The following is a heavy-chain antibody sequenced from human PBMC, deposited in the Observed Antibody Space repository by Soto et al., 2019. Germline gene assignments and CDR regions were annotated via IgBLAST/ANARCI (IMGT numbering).Heavy chain of an antibody. J-gene: IGHJ4*02. D-gene: IGHD1-7*01. Sequence: QVQLQESGPGLVKPSETLSLTCTVSGGSISNYHWSWIRQPPGKGLEWIGYIHSSGSTNYNPSLKSRVTLSLDTSKNQFSLEVSSVTAADTAVYFCARVGGITGTTFAYWGQGSLVTVSS. V-gene: IGHV4-59*01. CDR2: IHSSGST. CDR3: ARVGGITGTTFAY. CDR1: GGSISNYH.